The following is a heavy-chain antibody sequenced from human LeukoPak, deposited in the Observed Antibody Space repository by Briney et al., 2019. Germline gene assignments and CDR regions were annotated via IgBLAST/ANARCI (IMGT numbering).Heavy chain of an antibody. J-gene: IGHJ3*02. CDR3: AKDLGSGYSSVRAFDI. D-gene: IGHD3-22*01. CDR2: IYSDGST. V-gene: IGHV3-53*01. CDR1: GFIVSGDF. Sequence: GGSLRLSCAASGFIVSGDFMSWVRQAPGKGLEWVSVIYSDGSTYYADSVKGRFTISRDNSKNTLYLQMNSLRAEDTAVYYCAKDLGSGYSSVRAFDIWGQGTMVTASS.